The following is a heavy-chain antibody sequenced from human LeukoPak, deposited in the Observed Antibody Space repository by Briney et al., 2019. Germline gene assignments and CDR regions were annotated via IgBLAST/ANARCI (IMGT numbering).Heavy chain of an antibody. CDR1: GFTFSSYG. J-gene: IGHJ6*04. D-gene: IGHD3-10*01. V-gene: IGHV3-33*01. Sequence: GGSLRLSCAASGFTFSSYGMHWVRQAPGKGLEWVAVIWYDGSNKYYADSVKGRFTISRDNSKNTLYLQMNSLRAEDTAVYYCARASGLTYYYYYCMDVWGKGTTVTVSS. CDR3: ARASGLTYYYYYCMDV. CDR2: IWYDGSNK.